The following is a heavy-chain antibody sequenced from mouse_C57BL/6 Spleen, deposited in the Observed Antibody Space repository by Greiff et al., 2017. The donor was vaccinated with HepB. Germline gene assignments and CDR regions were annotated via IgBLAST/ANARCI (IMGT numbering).Heavy chain of an antibody. CDR3: TREHEFITTVVATGGAMDY. V-gene: IGHV1-15*01. D-gene: IGHD1-1*01. Sequence: VQLQQSGAELVRPGASVTLSCKASGYTFTDYEMHWVKQTPVHGLEWIGAIDPETGGTAYNQKFKGKAILTADKSSSTAYMELRSLTSEDSAVYDCTREHEFITTVVATGGAMDYWGQGTSVTVSS. CDR2: IDPETGGT. CDR1: GYTFTDYE. J-gene: IGHJ4*01.